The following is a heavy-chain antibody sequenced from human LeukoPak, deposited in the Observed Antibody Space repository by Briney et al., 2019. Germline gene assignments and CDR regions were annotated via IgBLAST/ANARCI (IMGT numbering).Heavy chain of an antibody. CDR2: IYYSGST. CDR1: HVSISTYY. Sequence: PSETLSLTCTVSHVSISTYYWSWIRQPPGKGLEWIGSIYYSGSTYYNPSLKSRVTISVDTSKNQFSLKLSSVTAADTAVYYCARRYYGSSSFDYWGRGTLVTVSS. J-gene: IGHJ4*02. CDR3: ARRYYGSSSFDY. D-gene: IGHD3-10*01. V-gene: IGHV4-59*04.